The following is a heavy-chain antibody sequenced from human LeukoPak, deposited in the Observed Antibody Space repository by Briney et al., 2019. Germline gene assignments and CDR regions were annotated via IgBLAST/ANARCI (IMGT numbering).Heavy chain of an antibody. CDR1: GVNFSSHG. V-gene: IGHV3-30*03. D-gene: IGHD6-13*01. CDR3: ARDHGGTSSWPKILY. Sequence: GGSLRLSCAASGVNFSSHGMHWVRQAPGKGLEWVAFISYDGINKYYADSVKGRFTTSRDNSRNTVYLQMNSLRAEDMAVYYCARDHGGTSSWPKILYWGQGTLVTVSS. CDR2: ISYDGINK. J-gene: IGHJ4*02.